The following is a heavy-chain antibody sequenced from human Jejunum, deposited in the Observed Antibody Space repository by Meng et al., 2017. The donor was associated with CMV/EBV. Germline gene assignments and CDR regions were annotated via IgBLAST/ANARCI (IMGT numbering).Heavy chain of an antibody. CDR1: GGTFSNNP. CDR2: IIPMIGIG. Sequence: SCNPSGGTFSNNPMSWVRQAPGQGLEWVGRIIPMIGIGDYAQKFQGRVTITADRSTNTAYMELSSLTFEDTAMYYCAREFRSSFLWGQGTLVTVSS. CDR3: AREFRSSFL. D-gene: IGHD6-13*01. V-gene: IGHV1-69*04. J-gene: IGHJ4*02.